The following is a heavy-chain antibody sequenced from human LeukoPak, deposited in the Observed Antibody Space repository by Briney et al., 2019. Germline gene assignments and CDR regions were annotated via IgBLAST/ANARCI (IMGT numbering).Heavy chain of an antibody. Sequence: GGSLRLSCAASGFTFSTYWMTWVRQAPGKGLEWVANINEDGSEKNYVDSVKGRLTISRDNPKNSLSLQVESLRVEDTAVYYCAPRSQALANWGQGTLVTVSS. J-gene: IGHJ4*02. CDR1: GFTFSTYW. D-gene: IGHD3-10*01. CDR3: APRSQALAN. CDR2: INEDGSEK. V-gene: IGHV3-7*01.